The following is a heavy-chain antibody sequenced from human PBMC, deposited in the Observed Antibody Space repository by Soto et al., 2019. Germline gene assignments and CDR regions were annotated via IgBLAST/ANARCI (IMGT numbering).Heavy chain of an antibody. CDR1: GFTFSSYE. D-gene: IGHD1-26*01. J-gene: IGHJ4*02. CDR2: ISSSGSTI. V-gene: IGHV3-48*03. Sequence: EVQLVESGGGLVQPGGSLRLSCAASGFTFSSYEMNWVRQAPGKGLEWVSYISSSGSTIYYADSVKGRFTISRDNAKNSLYLQMNSLRAEDTAVYYCARALVGATPEDYWGQGTLVTVSS. CDR3: ARALVGATPEDY.